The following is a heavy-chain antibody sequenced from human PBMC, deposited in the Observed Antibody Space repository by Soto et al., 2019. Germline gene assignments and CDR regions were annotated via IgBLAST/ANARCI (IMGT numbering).Heavy chain of an antibody. V-gene: IGHV2-5*02. J-gene: IGHJ4*02. CDR1: GFSLSTSGVG. CDR3: AHRQRTXYFDY. Sequence: QITLKESGPTLVKPTQTLTLTCTFSGFSLSTSGVGVGWXRXXPGKALEWLALIYWDDDKRYSPSLKSRLTITXXXXXNXXXXXXXXXXXXXXATXXCAHRQRTXYFDYWGQGTLVTVSS. CDR2: IYWDDDK.